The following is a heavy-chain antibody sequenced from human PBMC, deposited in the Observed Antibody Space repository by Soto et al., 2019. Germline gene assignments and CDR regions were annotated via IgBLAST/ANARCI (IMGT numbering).Heavy chain of an antibody. Sequence: GGSLRLSCAASGFTFNDYWMIWVRQAPGKGLEWVANIKQYGSEKYYVDSVKGRFTISRDNTKNSVYLQMNSLRAEDTAVYYCARGWGGHGAPLAYWGHGTLVTVSS. D-gene: IGHD5-12*01. CDR1: GFTFNDYW. CDR3: ARGWGGHGAPLAY. J-gene: IGHJ4*01. CDR2: IKQYGSEK. V-gene: IGHV3-7*05.